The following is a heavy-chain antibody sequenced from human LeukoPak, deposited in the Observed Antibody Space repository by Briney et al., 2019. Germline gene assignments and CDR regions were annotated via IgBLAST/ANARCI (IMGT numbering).Heavy chain of an antibody. V-gene: IGHV6-1*01. J-gene: IGHJ4*02. Sequence: SQTLSLPCAISGDSVSSNSAAWNWIRQSPSRGLEWLGRTYYRSKWYNDYAVSVKSRITINPDTSKNQYSLQLNSVTPEDTAVYYCARGLDAREIFDYWGQGTLVTVSS. CDR2: TYYRSKWYN. CDR1: GDSVSSNSAA. CDR3: ARGLDAREIFDY. D-gene: IGHD3-10*01.